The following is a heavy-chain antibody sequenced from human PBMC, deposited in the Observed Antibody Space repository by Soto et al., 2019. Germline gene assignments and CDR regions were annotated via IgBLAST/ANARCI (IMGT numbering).Heavy chain of an antibody. J-gene: IGHJ4*02. CDR2: ISGSGGST. Sequence: TGGSLRLSCGGSGFTFSSYALGWVRQAPGKGLEWVSAISGSGGSTYYADSVKGRFTISRDNSKNTLYLQMNSLRAEDTAVYYCARPPGKFLERQWFDYWGQGTLVTVSS. D-gene: IGHD1-1*01. CDR1: GFTFSSYA. V-gene: IGHV3-23*01. CDR3: ARPPGKFLERQWFDY.